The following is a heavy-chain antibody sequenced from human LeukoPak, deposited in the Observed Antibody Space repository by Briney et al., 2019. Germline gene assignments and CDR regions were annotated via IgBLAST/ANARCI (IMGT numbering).Heavy chain of an antibody. Sequence: ASVKVSCKASGYIFRDNYIYWVRQAPGQGLEWMGWIDPNNGDTHYAQKFQGRVTMTRDTSISTAYMELSRLRSDDTAVYYCAREAPFSGGPAAYSELTGFDYWGQGTLVTVSS. J-gene: IGHJ4*02. CDR2: IDPNNGDT. CDR1: GYIFRDNY. CDR3: AREAPFSGGPAAYSELTGFDY. D-gene: IGHD2-2*01. V-gene: IGHV1-2*02.